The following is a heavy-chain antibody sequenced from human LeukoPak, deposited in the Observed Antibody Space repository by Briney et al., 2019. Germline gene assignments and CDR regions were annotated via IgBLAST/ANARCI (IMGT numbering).Heavy chain of an antibody. CDR3: ARGLDSSSSGSGGEKYYFDY. CDR1: GGSISSGGYY. CDR2: IYYSGST. D-gene: IGHD6-6*01. J-gene: IGHJ4*02. V-gene: IGHV4-31*03. Sequence: PSQTLSLTCTVSGGSISSGGYYWSWIRQHPGKGLEWIGYIYYSGSTYYNPSLKSRVTISVDTSKNQFSLKLSSVTAADTAVYYCARGLDSSSSGSGGEKYYFDYWGQGTLVTVSS.